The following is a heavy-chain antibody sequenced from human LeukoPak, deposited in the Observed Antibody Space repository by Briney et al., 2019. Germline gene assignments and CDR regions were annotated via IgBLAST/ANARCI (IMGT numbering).Heavy chain of an antibody. Sequence: PGESLQISCETSGYSFTTYWIGWVRQMPGKGLEWMGIIYPGDSDTRYSPSFQGQVTISADKSINTAYLQWSSLKASDTAMYYCARQHGSGSYYSRAIDYWGQGTLVTVSS. V-gene: IGHV5-51*01. CDR2: IYPGDSDT. D-gene: IGHD3-10*01. CDR3: ARQHGSGSYYSRAIDY. CDR1: GYSFTTYW. J-gene: IGHJ4*02.